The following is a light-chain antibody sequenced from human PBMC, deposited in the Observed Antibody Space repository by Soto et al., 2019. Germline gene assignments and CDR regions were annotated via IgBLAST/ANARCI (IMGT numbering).Light chain of an antibody. CDR1: QSVSTN. CDR3: HQYNNWPIT. Sequence: EIVMTQSPATLSVSPGERATLSCRASQSVSTNLAWYQQKPGQAPRLLIYDASTRATGLPARFSSSGSGTEFTLTISSLQSEDFGVYYCHQYNNWPITFGQGTRLEI. CDR2: DAS. J-gene: IGKJ5*01. V-gene: IGKV3-15*01.